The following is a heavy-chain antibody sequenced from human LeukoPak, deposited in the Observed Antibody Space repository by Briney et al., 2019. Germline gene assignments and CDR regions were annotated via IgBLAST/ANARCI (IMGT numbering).Heavy chain of an antibody. CDR2: INDVSDDI. V-gene: IGHV3-21*05. D-gene: IGHD1-14*01. J-gene: IGHJ4*02. CDR3: ARDTFQPGRIDC. CDR1: EFTFSLYA. Sequence: PGGSLRLSCAASEFTFSLYAMNWVRQAPGKGLEWVSYINDVSDDIHYADSVRGRFTISRDNAKNTLYLQMNSLRAEDTAVYYCARDTFQPGRIDCWGQGTLVTVSS.